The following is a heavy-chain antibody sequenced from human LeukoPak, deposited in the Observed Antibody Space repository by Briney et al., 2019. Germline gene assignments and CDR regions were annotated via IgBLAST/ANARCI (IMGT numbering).Heavy chain of an antibody. V-gene: IGHV1-2*02. CDR1: GYTFTGYY. Sequence: ASVKVSCKAFGYTFTGYYMHWVRQAPGQGLEWMGWINPNSGGTNYAQEFQGRVTMTRDTSISTAYMELSRLRSDDTAVYYCARGNDILTGYYRVYFFDYWGQGTLVTVSS. J-gene: IGHJ4*02. CDR2: INPNSGGT. CDR3: ARGNDILTGYYRVYFFDY. D-gene: IGHD3-9*01.